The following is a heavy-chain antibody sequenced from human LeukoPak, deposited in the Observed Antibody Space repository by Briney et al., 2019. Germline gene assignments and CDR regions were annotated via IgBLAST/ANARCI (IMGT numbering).Heavy chain of an antibody. V-gene: IGHV1-69*05. D-gene: IGHD5-24*01. Sequence: ASVKVSCKASGGTFTSYAISWVRQAPGQGLEWMGGIIPIFGTANYAQKFQGRDTITTDESTSTAYMELSSLRSEDRAVYYCARNIQDGYNSLGAFDIWGQGTMVTVSS. CDR3: ARNIQDGYNSLGAFDI. CDR2: IIPIFGTA. J-gene: IGHJ3*02. CDR1: GGTFTSYA.